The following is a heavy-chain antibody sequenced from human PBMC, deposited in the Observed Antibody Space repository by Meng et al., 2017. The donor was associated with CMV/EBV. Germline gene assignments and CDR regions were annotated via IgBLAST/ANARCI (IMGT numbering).Heavy chain of an antibody. CDR1: FTVFY. V-gene: IGHV1-2*02. CDR2: INPNSGGT. Sequence: FTVFYMHWVRRAPGQGLEWMGWINPNSGGTNYAQKFQGRVTMTGDTSISTAYMELSRLRSDDTAVYYCAREALSTIFGVSRPYNWFDPWGQGTLVTVSS. J-gene: IGHJ5*02. CDR3: AREALSTIFGVSRPYNWFDP. D-gene: IGHD3-3*02.